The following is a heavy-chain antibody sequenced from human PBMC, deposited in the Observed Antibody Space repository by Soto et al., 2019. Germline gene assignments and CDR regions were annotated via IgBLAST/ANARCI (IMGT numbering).Heavy chain of an antibody. J-gene: IGHJ4*02. CDR3: AIYSSGWYPLDY. CDR2: ISYDGSNK. Sequence: LCCAASGFTFSSYGMHWVRQAPGKGLEWVAVISYDGSNKYYADSVKGRFTISRDNSKNTLYLQMNSLRAEDTAVYYCAIYSSGWYPLDYWGQGTLVTVS. CDR1: GFTFSSYG. V-gene: IGHV3-30*03. D-gene: IGHD6-19*01.